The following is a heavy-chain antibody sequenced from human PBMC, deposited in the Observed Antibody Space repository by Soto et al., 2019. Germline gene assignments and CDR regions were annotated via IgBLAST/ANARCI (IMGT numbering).Heavy chain of an antibody. Sequence: QVQLVQSGAEVKKPGASVKVSCKASGYTFTSYGISWVRQAPGQGLEWMGWISAYNGNTNYAQKLQSRVTMTTDTSTSTAYMELRSLRSDETAVYYCARSRLLWFGETLPYYFDYWGQGTLVTVSS. D-gene: IGHD3-10*01. J-gene: IGHJ4*02. V-gene: IGHV1-18*01. CDR3: ARSRLLWFGETLPYYFDY. CDR1: GYTFTSYG. CDR2: ISAYNGNT.